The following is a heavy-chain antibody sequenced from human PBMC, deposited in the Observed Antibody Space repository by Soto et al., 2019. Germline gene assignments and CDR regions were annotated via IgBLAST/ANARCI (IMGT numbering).Heavy chain of an antibody. Sequence: QVQLVESGGGVVQPGTSLRLSCAASGFNFSRFGMHWGRQVPGKGLEWVAVIWHDGSRDYYGGSVRGRFTISRDNSKNPLFLQMNSLRDDDTAVYYCASDDRVTVITDWGQGTLVTVSP. J-gene: IGHJ4*02. CDR1: GFNFSRFG. V-gene: IGHV3-33*01. CDR3: ASDDRVTVITD. CDR2: IWHDGSRD. D-gene: IGHD2-21*02.